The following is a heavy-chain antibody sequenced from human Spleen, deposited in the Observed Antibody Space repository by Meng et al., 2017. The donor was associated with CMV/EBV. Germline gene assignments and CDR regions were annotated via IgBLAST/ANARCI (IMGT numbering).Heavy chain of an antibody. CDR1: GCSIHRGYYY. J-gene: IGHJ4*02. CDR2: IYSSGST. D-gene: IGHD3-10*01. V-gene: IGHV4-30-4*01. CDR3: ARSITMIGGGGY. Sequence: QVQCAAPGPRMVKASQTLSLTRHVSGCSIHRGYYYWRWIRQPPGKGLELIGYIYSSGSTYYNPSLQSRVNISVDTSKNQFSLKLSSVTAADTAVYYCARSITMIGGGGYWGQGTLVTVSS.